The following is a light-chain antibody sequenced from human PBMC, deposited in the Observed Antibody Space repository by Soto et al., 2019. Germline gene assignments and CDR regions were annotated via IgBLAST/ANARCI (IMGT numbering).Light chain of an antibody. CDR2: DNS. J-gene: IGLJ1*01. V-gene: IGLV1-51*01. CDR3: ATWDDNLSAAA. Sequence: QSVLTQPPSVSAAPGQKVTISCSGSSSNIGNNFVSWYQHLPGTAPKLLIYDNSKRPSGTPDRFSGSKSDTSATLGITGLQTGDEADYYCATWDDNLSAAAFGPGTKVTVL. CDR1: SSNIGNNF.